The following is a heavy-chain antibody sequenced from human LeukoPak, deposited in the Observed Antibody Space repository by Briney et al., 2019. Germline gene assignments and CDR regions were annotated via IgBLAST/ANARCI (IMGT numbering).Heavy chain of an antibody. CDR3: ARSFMGSGSYFDY. D-gene: IGHD3-10*01. V-gene: IGHV1-2*02. Sequence: ASVKVSCKASGYTFTGYYMHWVRQAPGQGLEWMGWINPNSGGTNYAQKFQGRVTMTRDTSISTAYMELSRLRSDDTAVYYCARSFMGSGSYFDYRGQGTLVTVSS. CDR2: INPNSGGT. CDR1: GYTFTGYY. J-gene: IGHJ4*02.